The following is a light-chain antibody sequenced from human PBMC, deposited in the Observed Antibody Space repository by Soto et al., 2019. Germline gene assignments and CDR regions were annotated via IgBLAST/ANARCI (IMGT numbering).Light chain of an antibody. J-gene: IGKJ2*01. Sequence: DVVMTQSPLSLPVTLGQPASISCRSSQSPAYSDGNTYLSWFQHRPGQSPRRLFYKVSNRDSGVPDRFSGSGSGTDFTLKISRVEAEDVGICYCMQGTHWPYTFGQGTKLEIK. V-gene: IGKV2-30*01. CDR2: KVS. CDR1: QSPAYSDGNTY. CDR3: MQGTHWPYT.